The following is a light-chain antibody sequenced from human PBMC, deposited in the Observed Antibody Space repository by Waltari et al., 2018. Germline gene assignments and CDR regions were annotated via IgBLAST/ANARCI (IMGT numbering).Light chain of an antibody. Sequence: SYVVTPPPSVSVAPGETATITSWGDNIGTYCVHWYQQKAGQAPVLVIFYDRDRPSGIPDRFSGSNSGNTATLTISRVEAGDEARYYCHVWHPHVDPGVFGTGTEVTVL. CDR3: HVWHPHVDPGV. CDR1: NIGTYC. J-gene: IGLJ1*01. CDR2: YDR. V-gene: IGLV3-21*04.